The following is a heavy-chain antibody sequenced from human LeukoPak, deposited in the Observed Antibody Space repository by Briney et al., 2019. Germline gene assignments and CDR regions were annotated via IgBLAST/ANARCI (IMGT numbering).Heavy chain of an antibody. D-gene: IGHD3-22*01. CDR1: GDSVRRSDSY. CDR3: ARRRYYDGSGYLE. Sequence: SETLSLTCSVSGDSVRRSDSYWDWIRQPPGKGLEWIGTIYYSGRTYYSPSLKSRVTMSVDPSNNQFSLTLRSVTAADTAVYYCARRRYYDGSGYLEWGQGTLLSVSS. V-gene: IGHV4-39*01. J-gene: IGHJ1*01. CDR2: IYYSGRT.